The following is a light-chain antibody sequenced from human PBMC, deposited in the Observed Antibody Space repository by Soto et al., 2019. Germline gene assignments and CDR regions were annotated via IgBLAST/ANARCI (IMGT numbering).Light chain of an antibody. J-gene: IGLJ1*01. Sequence: QSVLTQPPSASETPGQRVSISCSGSSSNIGINTVSWYQQLPGKAPKLLIYTNNQRPSGVPDRFSASKSGTSASLAISGLQSDDEADYYCAAWDDSLNGRVLGTGTKV. CDR2: TNN. CDR1: SSNIGINT. V-gene: IGLV1-44*01. CDR3: AAWDDSLNGRV.